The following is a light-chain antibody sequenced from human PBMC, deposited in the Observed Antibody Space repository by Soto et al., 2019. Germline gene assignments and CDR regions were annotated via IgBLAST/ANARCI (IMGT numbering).Light chain of an antibody. Sequence: SYELTQHPSVSVAPGETARISCGGNNVGSRSVHWYQQKPGQAPFLVIYYDSDRPSGIPERFSGSNSGNTATLIISRVEAGDEADYYCQVWEATGDQVVFGGGTKLTVL. CDR2: YDS. CDR3: QVWEATGDQVV. CDR1: NVGSRS. J-gene: IGLJ2*01. V-gene: IGLV3-21*01.